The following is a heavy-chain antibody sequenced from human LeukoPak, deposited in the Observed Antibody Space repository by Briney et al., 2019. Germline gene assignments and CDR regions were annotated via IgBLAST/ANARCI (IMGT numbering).Heavy chain of an antibody. CDR2: INHSGST. D-gene: IGHD2-2*02. CDR1: GGSFSGYY. J-gene: IGHJ6*03. CDR3: ERGRIVVVPAAILSYYMDV. V-gene: IGHV4-34*01. Sequence: SETLSLTCAVYGGSFSGYYCSWIRQPPGKGLEWIGEINHSGSTNYNPSLKSRVTISVDTSKNQFSLKLSSVTAADTAVYYCERGRIVVVPAAILSYYMDVWGKGTTVTVSS.